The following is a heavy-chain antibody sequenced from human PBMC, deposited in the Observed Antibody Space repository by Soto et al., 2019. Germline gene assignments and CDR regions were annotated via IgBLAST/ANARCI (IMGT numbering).Heavy chain of an antibody. V-gene: IGHV3-23*01. J-gene: IGHJ4*02. Sequence: EVQLLESGGDLVHPGGSLRLSCAASGFNFRGYTMSWVRQAPGKGLEWVSSIFGGGGRSTFYSASVKGRFTISRDDSENTLFLQVTSLGGEDTAVYYCAKDFTQDSRWDSDYWGKGTLVTVAS. D-gene: IGHD1-26*01. CDR2: IFGGGGRST. CDR3: AKDFTQDSRWDSDY. CDR1: GFNFRGYT.